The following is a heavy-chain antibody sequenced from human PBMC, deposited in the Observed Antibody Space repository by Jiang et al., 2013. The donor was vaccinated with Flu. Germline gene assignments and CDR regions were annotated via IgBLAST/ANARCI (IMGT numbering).Heavy chain of an antibody. CDR2: IYPGDSDT. J-gene: IGHJ4*02. V-gene: IGHV5-51*01. D-gene: IGHD3/OR15-3a*01. CDR3: ARHQKRTEFDY. Sequence: KGLEWMGIIYPGDSDTRYSPSFQGQVTISADKSISTAYLQWSSLKASDTAMYYCARHQKRTEFDYWGQGTLVTVSS.